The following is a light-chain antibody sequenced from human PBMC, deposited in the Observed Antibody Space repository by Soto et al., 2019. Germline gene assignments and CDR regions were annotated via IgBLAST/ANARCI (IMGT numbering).Light chain of an antibody. CDR2: FGS. CDR1: QSLLYNNTYNY. CDR3: MQALQSLT. Sequence: DIVMTQSPLTLPVTPCEPASISCRSSQSLLYNNTYNYLDWYVQKPGQSPQLLIYFGSNRAPGVPDRFSGSGSGTDFTLKINRVEAEDVGTYYCMQALQSLTFGQGTRLEIK. J-gene: IGKJ5*01. V-gene: IGKV2-28*01.